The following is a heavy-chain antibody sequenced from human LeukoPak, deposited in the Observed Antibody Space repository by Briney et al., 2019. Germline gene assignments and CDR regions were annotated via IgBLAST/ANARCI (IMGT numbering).Heavy chain of an antibody. Sequence: GGSLRLSCAASGLTFSSYAMHWVRQAPGKGLEWVAVISYDGSNKYYADSVKGRFTISRDNSKNTLYLQMNSLRAEDTAVYYCARDGRGIDYWGQGTLVTVSS. V-gene: IGHV3-30-3*01. D-gene: IGHD3-10*01. CDR1: GLTFSSYA. CDR2: ISYDGSNK. J-gene: IGHJ4*02. CDR3: ARDGRGIDY.